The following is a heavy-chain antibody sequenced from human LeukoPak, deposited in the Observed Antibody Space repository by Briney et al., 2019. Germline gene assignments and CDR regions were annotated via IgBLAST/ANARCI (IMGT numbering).Heavy chain of an antibody. Sequence: TSGTLSLTCVFSGDSISDDSVNKNNWLNWVRQAPGKGLEWIGDVSLDGITNYNPSLLGRVTISLDKSAKQVSLRLTSVTAADTAIYYCARDSSAPRSYFALDVWGQGTTATVSS. D-gene: IGHD6-19*01. J-gene: IGHJ6*01. CDR3: ARDSSAPRSYFALDV. CDR2: VSLDGIT. V-gene: IGHV4-4*02. CDR1: GDSISDDSVNKNNW.